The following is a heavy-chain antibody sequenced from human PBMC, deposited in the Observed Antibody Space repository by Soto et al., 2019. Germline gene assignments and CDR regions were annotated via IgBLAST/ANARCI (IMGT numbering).Heavy chain of an antibody. CDR2: IYYSGST. Sequence: PSETLSLTCTVSGGSVSSGSYYWSWIRQPPGKGLEWIGYIYYSGSTNYNPSLKSRVTMSVDTSKNQFSLKLSSVTAADTAVYYCARARYFDWSTYYFDYWGQGTLVTVSS. CDR1: GGSVSSGSYY. J-gene: IGHJ4*02. D-gene: IGHD3-9*01. CDR3: ARARYFDWSTYYFDY. V-gene: IGHV4-61*01.